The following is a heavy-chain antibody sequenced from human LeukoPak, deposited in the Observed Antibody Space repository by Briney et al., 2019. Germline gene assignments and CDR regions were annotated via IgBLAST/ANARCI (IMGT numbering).Heavy chain of an antibody. CDR3: ARGRRDHAYYYGSGSYPTYYFDY. D-gene: IGHD3-10*01. V-gene: IGHV4-34*01. J-gene: IGHJ4*02. Sequence: SETLSLTCTLSGGSISTYYWSWIRQPPGKGLEWIGEINHSGSTNYNPSLKSRVTISVDTSKNQFSLKLSSVTAADTAVYYCARGRRDHAYYYGSGSYPTYYFDYWGQGTLVTVSS. CDR2: INHSGST. CDR1: GGSISTYY.